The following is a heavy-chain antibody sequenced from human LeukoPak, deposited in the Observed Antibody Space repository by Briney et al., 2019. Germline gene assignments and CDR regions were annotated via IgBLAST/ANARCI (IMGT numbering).Heavy chain of an antibody. CDR2: IYYSGST. J-gene: IGHJ4*02. V-gene: IGHV4-39*07. D-gene: IGHD6-19*01. Sequence: PSETLSLTCTVSGGSISSSSYYWGWIRQPPGKGLEWIGSIYYSGSTYYNPSLKSRVTISVDTSKNQFSLKLSSVTAADTAVYYCAECSGWYDFFDYWGQGTLVTVSS. CDR3: AECSGWYDFFDY. CDR1: GGSISSSSYY.